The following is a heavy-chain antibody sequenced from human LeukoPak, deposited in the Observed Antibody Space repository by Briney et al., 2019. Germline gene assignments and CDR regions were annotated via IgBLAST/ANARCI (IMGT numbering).Heavy chain of an antibody. Sequence: GGSLRLSCEASGLDFSRHAMTWVRQAPGKGLEWVSGITSSGASTFHAESVQGRFTISRDNSKNTLYLHMNSLRAEDTAVYYCATRPPSETYYGVLDYWGQGTLVTVSS. CDR3: ATRPPSETYYGVLDY. D-gene: IGHD4-17*01. CDR2: ITSSGAST. CDR1: GLDFSRHA. J-gene: IGHJ4*02. V-gene: IGHV3-23*01.